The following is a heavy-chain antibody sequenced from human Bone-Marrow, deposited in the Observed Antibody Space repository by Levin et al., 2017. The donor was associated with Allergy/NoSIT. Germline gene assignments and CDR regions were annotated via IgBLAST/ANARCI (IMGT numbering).Heavy chain of an antibody. CDR1: GFTFSNAW. J-gene: IGHJ6*02. CDR2: IKSKIDGGTT. Sequence: GGSLRLSCAASGFTFSNAWMNWVRQAPGKGLEWVGRIKSKIDGGTTDYAEPVKGRFTISRDDSKNTLYLQMNSLKTEDTAVYYCTTGEWSGYYEYYYYGMDVWGQGTTVTVSS. D-gene: IGHD3-3*01. CDR3: TTGEWSGYYEYYYYGMDV. V-gene: IGHV3-15*01.